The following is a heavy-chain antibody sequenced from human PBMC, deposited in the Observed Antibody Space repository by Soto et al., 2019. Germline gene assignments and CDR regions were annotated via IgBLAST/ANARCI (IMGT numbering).Heavy chain of an antibody. CDR3: ASPRDYCVTTSNCFIAFDI. Sequence: AQLVESGGSLVKPGGSLRLPFAASGFIFGDKIINWVRKAPGRGREWSPSTSHSGSYIFYADSVKGRFTISRDNSRDSLYLQMNSLRVDDTAIYYCASPRDYCVTTSNCFIAFDIWGQGTRVTVSS. CDR1: GFIFGDKI. CDR2: TSHSGSYI. J-gene: IGHJ3*02. D-gene: IGHD4-17*01. V-gene: IGHV3-21*01.